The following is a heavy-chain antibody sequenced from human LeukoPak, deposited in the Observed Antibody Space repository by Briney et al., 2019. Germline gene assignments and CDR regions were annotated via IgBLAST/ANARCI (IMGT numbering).Heavy chain of an antibody. V-gene: IGHV4-31*03. CDR2: IYPSGST. J-gene: IGHJ4*02. Sequence: SQTLTLTCTVSGACMSSGGYYWNWIRQHPGKGLDWMGYIYPSGSTYYNVSLMSRLTISVDKSKNEFSLKLTSVTAADTAVYYCARERGEGGNYALDSWGQGTLVTVSS. D-gene: IGHD1-26*01. CDR1: GACMSSGGYY. CDR3: ARERGEGGNYALDS.